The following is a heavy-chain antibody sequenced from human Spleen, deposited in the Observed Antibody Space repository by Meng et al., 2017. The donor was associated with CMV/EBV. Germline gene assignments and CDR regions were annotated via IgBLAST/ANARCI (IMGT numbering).Heavy chain of an antibody. Sequence: SETLSLTCTVSGGSISSSSYYWGWIRQPPGKGLEWIGSIYYSGSTYYNPSPKSRVTISVDTSKNQFSLKLSSVTAADTAVYYCARGGYPYYFDYWGQGTLVTVSS. J-gene: IGHJ4*02. D-gene: IGHD3-16*02. CDR2: IYYSGST. CDR3: ARGGYPYYFDY. CDR1: GGSISSSSYY. V-gene: IGHV4-39*07.